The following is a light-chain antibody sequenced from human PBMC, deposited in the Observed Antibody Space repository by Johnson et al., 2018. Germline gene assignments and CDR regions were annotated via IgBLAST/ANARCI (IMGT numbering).Light chain of an antibody. CDR3: GTWDSSLSAGNV. V-gene: IGLV1-51*02. Sequence: QSVLTQPPSVSAAPGQKVTISCSGSSSNIGNNYVSWYQQLPGTAPKLLIYENNKRPSGIPDQFSGSKSGTSATLAITGLQTGDEADYYCGTWDSSLSAGNVFGTGTKVTVL. J-gene: IGLJ1*01. CDR2: ENN. CDR1: SSNIGNNY.